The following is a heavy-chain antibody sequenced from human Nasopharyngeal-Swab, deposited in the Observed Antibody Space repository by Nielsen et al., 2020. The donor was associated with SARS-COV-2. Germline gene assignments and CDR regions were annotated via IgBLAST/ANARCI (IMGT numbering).Heavy chain of an antibody. V-gene: IGHV3-7*03. CDR1: GFTFSSFG. J-gene: IGHJ4*02. D-gene: IGHD4-11*01. CDR3: ATHNDYRFEN. CDR2: IKQDGSKK. Sequence: GGSLRLSCAASGFTFSSFGMNWARQAPGMGLEWVANIKQDGSKKNYVDSVKGRFTISRDDAMNSLYLQMNSLRAEDTAVYYCATHNDYRFENWGQGTLVSVSS.